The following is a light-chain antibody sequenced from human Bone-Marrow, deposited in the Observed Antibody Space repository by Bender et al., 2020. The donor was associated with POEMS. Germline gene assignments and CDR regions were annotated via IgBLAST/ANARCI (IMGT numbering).Light chain of an antibody. CDR3: SSYTTSRSYV. Sequence: QSALTQPASVSGSPGQSITISCTGTSSDVGSYNLVSWYRQHPGKAPKLMIYDVTKRTSGVSNRFSGSKSGNTASLTIFGLQLEDEADYYCSSYTTSRSYVFGTGTKLTVL. CDR2: DVT. J-gene: IGLJ1*01. V-gene: IGLV2-14*02. CDR1: SSDVGSYNL.